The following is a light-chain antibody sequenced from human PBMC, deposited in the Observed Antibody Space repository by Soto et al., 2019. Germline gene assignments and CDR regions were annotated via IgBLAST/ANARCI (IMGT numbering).Light chain of an antibody. Sequence: EIGMTQTPPSLSVTRGQPASISCKSSQSLLYRDGETYLYWYLQKTGQPPQLLMYAVSRRFSGVPERFSGSGSGTDFTLEISRVEAEDAGFYCCIQTFKFPWTFGQGTKADIK. CDR2: AVS. CDR1: QSLLYRDGETY. J-gene: IGKJ1*01. V-gene: IGKV2D-29*01. CDR3: IQTFKFPWT.